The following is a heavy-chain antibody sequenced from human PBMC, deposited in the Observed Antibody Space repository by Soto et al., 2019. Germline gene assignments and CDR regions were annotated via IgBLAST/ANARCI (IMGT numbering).Heavy chain of an antibody. CDR1: GYTFTRYA. J-gene: IGHJ4*02. Sequence: GASVKVSCKASGYTFTRYALQWVRQAPGQRLEWMAWINADNDNTVYSEKFQGRVTITRDTSASTVYMELGSLTSGDTAVYYCARSFGLNIDYWGQGTLVTVSS. CDR3: ARSFGLNIDY. V-gene: IGHV1-3*01. CDR2: INADNDNT. D-gene: IGHD3-3*01.